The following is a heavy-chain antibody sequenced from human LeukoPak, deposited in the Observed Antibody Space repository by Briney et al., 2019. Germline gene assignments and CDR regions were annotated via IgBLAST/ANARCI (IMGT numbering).Heavy chain of an antibody. J-gene: IGHJ4*02. D-gene: IGHD1-1*01. CDR2: IYYSGST. CDR3: ARHVRLQPFDY. CDR1: GGSMNSYY. Sequence: SSETLSLTCSVSGGSMNSYYWSWIRQSPGKGLEWIGYIYYSGSTNYNPSLKSRVTISVDTSKNQCSLKLSSVTAADTALYYCARHVRLQPFDYWGQGTLVTVSS. V-gene: IGHV4-59*08.